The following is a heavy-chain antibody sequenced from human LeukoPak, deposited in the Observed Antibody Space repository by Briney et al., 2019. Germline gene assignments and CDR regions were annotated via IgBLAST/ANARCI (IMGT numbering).Heavy chain of an antibody. CDR2: ISSSSSYI. CDR3: ARDAFRLLVRGVITEFDY. CDR1: GFTFSSYS. D-gene: IGHD3-10*01. J-gene: IGHJ4*02. V-gene: IGHV3-21*01. Sequence: PGGSLRLSCAASGFTFSSYSMNCVRQAPGKGLEWVSSISSSSSYIYYADSVKGRFTISRDNAKNSLYLQMNSLRAEDTAVYYCARDAFRLLVRGVITEFDYWGQGTLVTVSS.